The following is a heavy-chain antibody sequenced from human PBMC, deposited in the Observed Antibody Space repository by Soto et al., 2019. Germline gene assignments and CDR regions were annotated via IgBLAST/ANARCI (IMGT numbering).Heavy chain of an antibody. CDR1: GFTFSSYA. Sequence: GGSLRLSCAAAGFTFSSYAMSWVRQAPGKGLEWVSAISGSGGSTYYADSVKGRFTISRDNSRNTLYLQMNSLRAEDTAVYYCAKVRFYSSSSGPYFDYWGQGNMVTVSS. CDR2: ISGSGGST. V-gene: IGHV3-23*01. J-gene: IGHJ4*02. D-gene: IGHD6-6*01. CDR3: AKVRFYSSSSGPYFDY.